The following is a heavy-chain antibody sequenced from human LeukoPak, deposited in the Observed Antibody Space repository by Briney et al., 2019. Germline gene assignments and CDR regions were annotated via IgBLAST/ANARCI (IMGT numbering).Heavy chain of an antibody. V-gene: IGHV3-53*01. D-gene: IGHD6-19*01. CDR1: GFIVSNDY. Sequence: GGSLRLSCAASGFIVSNDYMSWVRQAPGKGLERVSVIYSDGSTYYADSVKGRFTISRDNSKNTLYLQMNSLRAEDTAVYYCAKTPYPLHSSGWPFDYWGQGTLVTVSS. CDR2: IYSDGST. J-gene: IGHJ4*02. CDR3: AKTPYPLHSSGWPFDY.